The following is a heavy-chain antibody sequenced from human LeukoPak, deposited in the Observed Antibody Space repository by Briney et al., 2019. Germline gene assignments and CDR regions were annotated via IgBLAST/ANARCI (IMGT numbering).Heavy chain of an antibody. CDR3: ARTPIYYYDNSGYYN. J-gene: IGHJ4*02. Sequence: SETLSLTCSVSDDSITMYYWTWIRQPAGKGLEWIGLIYSSGSTSYNPSLKSRVTMSVDTSKNQFSLKLSSVTAADTAVYYCARTPIYYYDNSGYYNWGQGTLVTVSS. V-gene: IGHV4-4*07. D-gene: IGHD3-22*01. CDR1: DDSITMYY. CDR2: IYSSGST.